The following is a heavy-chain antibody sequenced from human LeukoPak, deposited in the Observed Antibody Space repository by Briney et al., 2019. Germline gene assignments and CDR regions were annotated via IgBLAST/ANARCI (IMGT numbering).Heavy chain of an antibody. J-gene: IGHJ3*02. Sequence: GGSLRLSCAASGFTFSSYSMNWVRQAPGKGLEWVSYIISASGPIYYADSVKGRFTISRDNAKNSLYLQMNSLRDEDTAVYYCARDQFPSITMIRGVIIKDAFDIWGQGTMVTVSS. D-gene: IGHD3-10*01. V-gene: IGHV3-48*02. CDR2: IISASGPI. CDR1: GFTFSSYS. CDR3: ARDQFPSITMIRGVIIKDAFDI.